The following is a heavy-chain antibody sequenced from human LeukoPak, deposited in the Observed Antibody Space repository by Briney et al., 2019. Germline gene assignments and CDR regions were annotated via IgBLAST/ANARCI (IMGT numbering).Heavy chain of an antibody. CDR2: ISGSGGST. D-gene: IGHD4-17*01. Sequence: SGGSLRLSCAASGFTFSSYAISWVRQAPGKGLEWVSAISGSGGSTYYADSVKGRFTISRDNSKNTLYLQMNSLRAEDTAVYYCAKEETMSTVTTYCDYWGQGTLVTVSS. V-gene: IGHV3-23*01. CDR3: AKEETMSTVTTYCDY. J-gene: IGHJ4*02. CDR1: GFTFSSYA.